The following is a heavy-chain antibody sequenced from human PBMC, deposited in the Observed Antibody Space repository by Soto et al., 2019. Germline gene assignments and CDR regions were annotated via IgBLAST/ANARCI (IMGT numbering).Heavy chain of an antibody. CDR2: ISSSSSYI. CDR1: GFTFSSYS. CDR3: ARGHYDILTGYSPLDY. Sequence: GGSLRLSCAASGFTFSSYSMNWVRQAPGKGLEWVSSISSSSSYIYYADSVKGRFTISRDNAKNSLYLQMNSLRAEDTAVYYCARGHYDILTGYSPLDYWGQGTLVTVSS. D-gene: IGHD3-9*01. J-gene: IGHJ4*02. V-gene: IGHV3-21*01.